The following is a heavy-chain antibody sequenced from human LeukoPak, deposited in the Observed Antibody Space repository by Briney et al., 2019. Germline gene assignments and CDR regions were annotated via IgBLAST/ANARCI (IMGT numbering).Heavy chain of an antibody. Sequence: ASVKVSCKVSGYTLTELSMHWVRQAPGKGLEWMGGFDPEDGETIYAQKFQGRVTMTEDTSTDTAYMELSSLRSEDTAVYYCATVRTIFEVPGGENWFDPWGQGTLVTVSS. D-gene: IGHD3-3*01. V-gene: IGHV1-24*01. CDR2: FDPEDGET. J-gene: IGHJ5*02. CDR1: GYTLTELS. CDR3: ATVRTIFEVPGGENWFDP.